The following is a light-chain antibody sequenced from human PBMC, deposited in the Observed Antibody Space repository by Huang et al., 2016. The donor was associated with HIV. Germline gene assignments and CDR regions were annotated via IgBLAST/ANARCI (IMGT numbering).Light chain of an antibody. CDR1: QVFGHS. V-gene: IGKV1-NL1*01. J-gene: IGKJ1*01. CDR3: QQYHSLPWT. Sequence: DIQMTQPPSSLSASVGDRVTITCRASQVFGHSLSRYKQKPEKAPRLLLYATSTLESGVPSSFSGSGSGTHYTLTINTLQPEDIASYYCQQYHSLPWTFGQGTKVEIK. CDR2: ATS.